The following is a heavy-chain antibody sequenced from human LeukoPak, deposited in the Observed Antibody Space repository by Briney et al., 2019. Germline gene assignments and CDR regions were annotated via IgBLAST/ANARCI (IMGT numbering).Heavy chain of an antibody. CDR3: ARDSPSWIQLWLRSDAFDI. J-gene: IGHJ3*02. D-gene: IGHD5-18*01. CDR1: XYTXTSXY. CDR2: INPSGGST. V-gene: IGHV1-46*01. Sequence: VKVXCXXSXYTXTSXYMHWVRQAPGQGLEWMGIINPSGGSTSYAQKFQGRVTMTRDTSTSTVYMELSSLRSEDTAVYYCARDSPSWIQLWLRSDAFDIWGQGTMVTVSS.